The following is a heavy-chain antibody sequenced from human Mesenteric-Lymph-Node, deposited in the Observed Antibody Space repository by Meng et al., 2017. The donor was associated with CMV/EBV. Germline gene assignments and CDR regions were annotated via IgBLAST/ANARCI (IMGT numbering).Heavy chain of an antibody. CDR1: GGSISSYY. J-gene: IGHJ4*02. V-gene: IGHV4-59*01. D-gene: IGHD2-15*01. CDR3: ARELSGGYYNF. CDR2: ISHRRST. Sequence: SETLSLTCTVSGGSISSYYWNWIRQPPGKGLEWIGSISHRRSTHYNPSLKSRVTISVVTSKNQFSLRLSSVTAADTAVYYCARELSGGYYNFWGQGTLVTVSS.